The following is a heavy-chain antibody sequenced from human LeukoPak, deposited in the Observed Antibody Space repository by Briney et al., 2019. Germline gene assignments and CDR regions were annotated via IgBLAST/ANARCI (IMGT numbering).Heavy chain of an antibody. CDR2: IYPGDSDT. J-gene: IGHJ4*02. CDR1: GYSFSGYW. Sequence: GESLKISCKGSGYSFSGYWIGWVRQMPGKGLEWMGIIYPGDSDTRYSPSFQGQVTISADKSITTAYLQWTSLKASDTAMYYCARRYSGSSPDFWGQGTLVTVSS. D-gene: IGHD1-26*01. V-gene: IGHV5-51*01. CDR3: ARRYSGSSPDF.